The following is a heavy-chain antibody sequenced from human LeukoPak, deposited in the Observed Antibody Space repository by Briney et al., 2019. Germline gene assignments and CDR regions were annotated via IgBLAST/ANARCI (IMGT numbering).Heavy chain of an antibody. J-gene: IGHJ5*01. Sequence: SETLSLTCAVSGGSISSSNWWSWVRQPPGKGLEWIGEIYHSGSTNYNPSLKSRVTISVDKSKNQFSLKLTSVTAADTAVYYCARIGGNFPSLDSWGQGTLVTVSS. V-gene: IGHV4-4*02. CDR1: GGSISSSNW. CDR3: ARIGGNFPSLDS. D-gene: IGHD4-23*01. CDR2: IYHSGST.